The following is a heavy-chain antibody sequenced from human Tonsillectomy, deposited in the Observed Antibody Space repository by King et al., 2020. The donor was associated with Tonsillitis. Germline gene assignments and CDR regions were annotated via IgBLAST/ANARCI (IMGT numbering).Heavy chain of an antibody. Sequence: VQLVESGAEVKKPGASVTVSCKASGYTFADYYMHWVRQAPGQGLEWMGWINPKSGDTNYAQKFQGRVTMTRDTSISTAYMELSRLRSDDTAVYYCARDGGGHIYGYPDHWGQGTLVTVSS. CDR3: ARDGGGHIYGYPDH. CDR2: INPKSGDT. CDR1: GYTFADYY. D-gene: IGHD5-18*01. J-gene: IGHJ5*02. V-gene: IGHV1-2*02.